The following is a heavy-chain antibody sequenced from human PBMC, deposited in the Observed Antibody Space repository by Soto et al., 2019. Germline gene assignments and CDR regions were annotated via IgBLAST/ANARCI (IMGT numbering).Heavy chain of an antibody. CDR1: GGTISSSSYY. V-gene: IGHV4-39*01. CDR3: ARHRFGRTTVVPFAY. D-gene: IGHD4-17*01. CDR2: IYYSGST. J-gene: IGHJ4*02. Sequence: TSETLSLTCPVSGGTISSSSYYWGWIRQPPGKGLEWIGSIYYSGSTYYNPSLKSRVTISVDTSKNQFSLKLSSVTAADTAVYYCARHRFGRTTVVPFAYWGQATLATVSS.